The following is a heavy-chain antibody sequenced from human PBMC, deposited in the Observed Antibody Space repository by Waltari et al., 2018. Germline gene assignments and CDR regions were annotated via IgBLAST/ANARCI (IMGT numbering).Heavy chain of an antibody. CDR3: VREGVHGLESEYTHFDY. V-gene: IGHV1-2*02. CDR1: GYMFPGYQ. CDR2: INPINGDT. D-gene: IGHD3-3*01. Sequence: QGQLEQSGAEMKKPGASVKVSCKASGYMFPGYQTHWVRPAPGHGRQAPGQGLEWMGWINPINGDTKYAQKFQARVSMTSDTSIGTVYMELTRLRSDDTALYYCVREGVHGLESEYTHFDYWGQGTRVNVSS. J-gene: IGHJ4*02.